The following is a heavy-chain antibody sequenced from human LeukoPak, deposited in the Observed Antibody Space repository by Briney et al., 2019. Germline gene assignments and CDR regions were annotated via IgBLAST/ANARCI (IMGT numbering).Heavy chain of an antibody. V-gene: IGHV4-30-2*03. Sequence: PSETLSLTCAVSGGSISSGGYSWSWIRQPPGKGLEWIGYIYHSGSTYYNPSLKSRVTISVDTSKNQFSLKLSSVTAADTAVYYCARQRAAPGIAAAGLVYWGQGTLVTVSS. CDR1: GGSISSGGYS. CDR2: IYHSGST. D-gene: IGHD6-13*01. J-gene: IGHJ4*02. CDR3: ARQRAAPGIAAAGLVY.